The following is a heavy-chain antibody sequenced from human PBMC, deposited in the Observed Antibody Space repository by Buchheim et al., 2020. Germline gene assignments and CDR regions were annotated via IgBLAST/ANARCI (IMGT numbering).Heavy chain of an antibody. CDR1: GYTFTGYY. CDR3: ARDFGELLWFGELYHYGMDV. CDR2: INPNSGGT. D-gene: IGHD3-10*01. J-gene: IGHJ6*02. Sequence: QVQLVQSGAEVKKPGASVKVSCKASGYTFTGYYMHWVRQAPGQGLEWMGWINPNSGGTNYAQKFQGWVTMTRDTSISTDYMELSRLRSDDTAVYYCARDFGELLWFGELYHYGMDVWGQGTT. V-gene: IGHV1-2*04.